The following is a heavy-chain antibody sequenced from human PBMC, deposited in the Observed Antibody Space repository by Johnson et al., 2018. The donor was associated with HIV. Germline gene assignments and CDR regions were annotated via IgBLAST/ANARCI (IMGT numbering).Heavy chain of an antibody. Sequence: QMQLVESGGGVVQPGGSLRLSCAASGFTFSSYGMHWVRQAPGKGLEWVAFIRYDGSNKYYADSVKGRFTISRDNSKNTLYLQMNSLRAEDTAVYYCAKGSVAVLDAFDIWGQGTMVTVSS. J-gene: IGHJ3*02. V-gene: IGHV3-30*02. D-gene: IGHD4-23*01. CDR3: AKGSVAVLDAFDI. CDR1: GFTFSSYG. CDR2: IRYDGSNK.